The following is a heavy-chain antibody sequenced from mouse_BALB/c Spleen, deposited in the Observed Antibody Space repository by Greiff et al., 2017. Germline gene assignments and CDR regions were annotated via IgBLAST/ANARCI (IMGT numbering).Heavy chain of an antibody. Sequence: EVHLVESGGGLVKPGGSLKLSCAASGFTFSDYYMYWVRQTPEKRLEWVATISDGGSYTYYPDSVKGRFTISRDNAKNNLYLQMSSLKSEDTAMYYCARDRNYRYGYAMDYWGQGTSVTVSS. J-gene: IGHJ4*01. CDR2: ISDGGSYT. CDR3: ARDRNYRYGYAMDY. CDR1: GFTFSDYY. D-gene: IGHD2-14*01. V-gene: IGHV5-4*02.